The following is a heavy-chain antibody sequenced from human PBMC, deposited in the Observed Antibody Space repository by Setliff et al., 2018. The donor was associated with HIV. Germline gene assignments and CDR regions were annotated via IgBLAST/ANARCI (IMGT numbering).Heavy chain of an antibody. CDR3: ARGGLYYESSDKGDAFDI. D-gene: IGHD3-22*01. V-gene: IGHV3-13*01. CDR1: GFTFSDYD. J-gene: IGHJ3*02. Sequence: GGSLRLSCAASGFTFSDYDMHWVRQATGKGLEWVSAIGTSGDTYYPDSVKGRFTISRENAKNSLYLQMNSLRAGGTAVYYCARGGLYYESSDKGDAFDIWGQGTMVTVSS. CDR2: IGTSGDT.